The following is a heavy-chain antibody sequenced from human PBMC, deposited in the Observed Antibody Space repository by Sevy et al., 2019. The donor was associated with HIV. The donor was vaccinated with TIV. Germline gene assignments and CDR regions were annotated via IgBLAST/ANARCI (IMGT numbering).Heavy chain of an antibody. V-gene: IGHV3-7*01. J-gene: IGHJ4*02. Sequence: GGSLRLSCAASGFTFRTYWMSWVRQAPGKGLEWVANIKPDGSDKNYMDSVKGRFTISRDNAKNSLYLHVSSLRAEDTAVYYCARLSSPMPESGWDDFFDHWGQGTLVTVSS. D-gene: IGHD6-19*01. CDR3: ARLSSPMPESGWDDFFDH. CDR2: IKPDGSDK. CDR1: GFTFRTYW.